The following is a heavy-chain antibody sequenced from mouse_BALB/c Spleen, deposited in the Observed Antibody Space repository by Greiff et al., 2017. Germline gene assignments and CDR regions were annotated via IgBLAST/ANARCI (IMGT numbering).Heavy chain of an antibody. CDR2: INPSTGYT. D-gene: IGHD2-12*01. CDR1: GYTFTSYW. J-gene: IGHJ3*01. CDR3: ARSPYDEGLAWFAY. V-gene: IGHV1-7*01. Sequence: QVQLKESGAELAKPGASVKMSCKASGYTFTSYWMHWVKQRPGQGLEWIGYINPSTGYTEYNQKFKDKATLTADKSSSTAYMQLSSLTSEDSAVYYCARSPYDEGLAWFAYWGQGTLVTVSA.